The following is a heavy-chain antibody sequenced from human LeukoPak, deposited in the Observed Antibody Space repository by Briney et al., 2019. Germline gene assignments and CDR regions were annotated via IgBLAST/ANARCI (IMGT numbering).Heavy chain of an antibody. J-gene: IGHJ3*01. V-gene: IGHV3-64D*06. CDR3: VKDLDDYPPSDAFDL. Sequence: GGSLRLSCSASGFTFSDYPMHWVRQAPGKGLESVSTISSNGGNTHYADSAKGRFTISRDNSKNTLYLQMSSLRAEDTAVYYCVKDLDDYPPSDAFDLWGQGTMVTVSS. CDR2: ISSNGGNT. CDR1: GFTFSDYP. D-gene: IGHD5-24*01.